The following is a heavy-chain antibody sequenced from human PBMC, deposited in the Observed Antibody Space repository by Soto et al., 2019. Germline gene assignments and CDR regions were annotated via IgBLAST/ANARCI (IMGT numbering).Heavy chain of an antibody. CDR3: ARESRLGGGGMDV. Sequence: QVQLVQSGTEVKKPGSSVKVSCKASGGTFSSYPITWVRQAPGQGLEWMGGIIPIFGQPNYAQKFQGRVPITADESTSTVYMELSSLRSGDTAVYYCARESRLGGGGMDVWGQGTTVTVSS. V-gene: IGHV1-69*01. CDR2: IIPIFGQP. J-gene: IGHJ6*02. D-gene: IGHD1-26*01. CDR1: GGTFSSYP.